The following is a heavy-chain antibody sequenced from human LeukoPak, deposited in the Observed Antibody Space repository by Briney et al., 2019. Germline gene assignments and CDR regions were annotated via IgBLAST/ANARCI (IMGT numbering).Heavy chain of an antibody. V-gene: IGHV3-74*01. CDR1: GFTFSSYW. D-gene: IGHD3-9*01. J-gene: IGHJ4*02. CDR2: INSDGSST. Sequence: GGSLRLSCAASGFTFSSYWMHWVRQAPGKGLVWVSRINSDGSSTNYADSVKGRFTISRDNAKNTLYLQMNSLRAEDTAVYYCAKGRRDKYYDIMTGYYITNPIFDYWGQGTLVTVSS. CDR3: AKGRRDKYYDIMTGYYITNPIFDY.